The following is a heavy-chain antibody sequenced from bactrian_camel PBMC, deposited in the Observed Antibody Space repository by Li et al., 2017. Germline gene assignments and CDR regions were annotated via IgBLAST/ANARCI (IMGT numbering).Heavy chain of an antibody. CDR3: AATRSDVYPY. Sequence: VESGGGSVQAGGSLRLSCAASGSAVSNLYMAWFRQAPGKEREGVAGIGIDGRTAYADSVKGRFTISRDNAKNTVYLQMNSLKSEDTALYYCAATRSDVYPYWGQGTQVTV. J-gene: IGHJ4*01. CDR1: GSAVSNLY. CDR2: IGIDGRT. D-gene: IGHD4*01. V-gene: IGHV3S10*01.